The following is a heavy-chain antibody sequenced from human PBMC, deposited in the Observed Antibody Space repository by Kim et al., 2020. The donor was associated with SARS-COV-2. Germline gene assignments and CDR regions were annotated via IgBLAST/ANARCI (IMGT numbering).Heavy chain of an antibody. J-gene: IGHJ4*02. Sequence: PSLKSRVTISVDKSKNQFSLKLSSVTAADTAVYYCARVGPTRAYGQAPDYWGQGTLVTVSS. CDR3: ARVGPTRAYGQAPDY. D-gene: IGHD3-10*01. V-gene: IGHV4-4*02.